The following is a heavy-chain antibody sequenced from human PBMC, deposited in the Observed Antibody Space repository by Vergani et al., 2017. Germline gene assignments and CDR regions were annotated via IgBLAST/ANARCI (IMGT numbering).Heavy chain of an antibody. CDR1: GASIRSSNYY. CDR2: IYYSGST. Sequence: QLQLQESGPGLVKPSATLSLTCSVSGASIRSSNYYWGWIRQPPGKGLEWIASIYYSGSTYYNPSLKSRVTMSVDTSKNQFSLKLSSVTAADTAVYVCARHSTVEWLVKLEWIDAWGQGILVTVSS. CDR3: ARHSTVEWLVKLEWIDA. J-gene: IGHJ5*02. D-gene: IGHD6-19*01. V-gene: IGHV4-39*01.